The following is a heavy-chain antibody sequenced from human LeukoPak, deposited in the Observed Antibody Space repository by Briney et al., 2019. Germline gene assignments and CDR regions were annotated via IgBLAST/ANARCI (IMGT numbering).Heavy chain of an antibody. CDR3: ARDRNVGNYYGSGSNDY. D-gene: IGHD3-10*01. V-gene: IGHV1-18*01. J-gene: IGHJ4*02. Sequence: GASVKVSCKASGYTFTSYGISWVRQAPGQGLEWMGWISAYNGNTNYAQKLQGRVTMTTDTSTSTAYMELRSLRSDDTAVYYCARDRNVGNYYGSGSNDYWGQGTLVTVSS. CDR1: GYTFTSYG. CDR2: ISAYNGNT.